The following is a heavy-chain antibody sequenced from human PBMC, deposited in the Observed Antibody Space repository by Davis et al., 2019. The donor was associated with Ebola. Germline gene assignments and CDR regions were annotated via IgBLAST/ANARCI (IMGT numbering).Heavy chain of an antibody. CDR3: ARGRTVDTAMVTGFYYGMDV. J-gene: IGHJ6*02. D-gene: IGHD5-18*01. CDR2: IYYSGST. CDR1: GGSISSGGYY. V-gene: IGHV4-31*03. Sequence: MPSETLSLTCTVSGGSISSGGYYWSWIRQHPGKGLEWIGYIYYSGSTNYNPSLKSRVTISVDTSKNQFSLKLSSVTAADTAVYYCARGRTVDTAMVTGFYYGMDVWGQGTTVTVSS.